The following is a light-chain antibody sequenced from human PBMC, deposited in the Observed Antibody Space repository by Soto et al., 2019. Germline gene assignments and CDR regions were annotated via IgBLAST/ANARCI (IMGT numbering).Light chain of an antibody. CDR1: QSVSRN. V-gene: IGKV3-15*01. CDR2: DAS. J-gene: IGKJ2*01. Sequence: EVVMTQSPATLSVSPGERATLSCRASQSVSRNLAWYQQRPGRAPRLLISDASTRATEIPTRFSGSGSGTEFTLTISWLQAEYFAVDYCQQENHWPLYTFGQGTKLEIK. CDR3: QQENHWPLYT.